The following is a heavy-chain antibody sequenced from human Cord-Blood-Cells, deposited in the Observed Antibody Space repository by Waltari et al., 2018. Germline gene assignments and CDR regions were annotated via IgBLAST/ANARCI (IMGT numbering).Heavy chain of an antibody. V-gene: IGHV3-7*01. J-gene: IGHJ4*02. D-gene: IGHD6-6*01. CDR3: ARNTGQLVHY. CDR2: IKQDGSEK. CDR1: GFTFSSYW. Sequence: EVQLVESGGGLVQPGGSLRLSCAASGFTFSSYWMSWVRQDPGKGLEWVANIKQDGSEKYYVDSVKGRFTISRDNAKSSLYLQMNCLRAEDTAVYYCARNTGQLVHYWGQGTLVTVSS.